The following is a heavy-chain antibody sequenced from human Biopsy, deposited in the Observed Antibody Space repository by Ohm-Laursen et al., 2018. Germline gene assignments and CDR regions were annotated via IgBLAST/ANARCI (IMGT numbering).Heavy chain of an antibody. CDR1: GFTFSTYW. CDR2: INRDESST. D-gene: IGHD2-15*01. V-gene: IGHV3-74*01. J-gene: IGHJ4*02. Sequence: SLRLSCAASGFTFSTYWMHWVRQAPGKGLVWVSRINRDESSTSYADFVKGRFTISRDNAKNTLYLQMNSLRAEDTAVYYCASGGAGGGDYWGQGTLVTVSS. CDR3: ASGGAGGGDY.